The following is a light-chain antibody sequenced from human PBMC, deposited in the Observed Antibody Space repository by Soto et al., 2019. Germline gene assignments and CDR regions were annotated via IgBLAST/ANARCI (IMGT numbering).Light chain of an antibody. Sequence: IHMTQSPASLSASVGYRVTITCRASQSISNWLAWYQQKPGKAPKLLIYDASTLESGVPSRFSGGGFGTDFTLTISSLQPDDFATYYCQQSYPITFGQGTRLEN. CDR3: QQSYPIT. V-gene: IGKV1-5*01. J-gene: IGKJ5*01. CDR1: QSISNW. CDR2: DAS.